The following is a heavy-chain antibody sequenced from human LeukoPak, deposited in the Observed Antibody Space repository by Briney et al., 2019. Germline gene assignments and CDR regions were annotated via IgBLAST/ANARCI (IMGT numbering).Heavy chain of an antibody. CDR3: ARDARVRIFGVVNY. J-gene: IGHJ4*02. CDR2: ISAYNGNT. Sequence: GASVKVSCKASGYTFTSYGISWVRQAPGQGLEWMGWISAYNGNTNYAQKLQGRVTMTTDTSTSTAYMELRSLRSDDTAVYYCARDARVRIFGVVNYWGQGTLVTVSS. V-gene: IGHV1-18*01. D-gene: IGHD3-3*01. CDR1: GYTFTSYG.